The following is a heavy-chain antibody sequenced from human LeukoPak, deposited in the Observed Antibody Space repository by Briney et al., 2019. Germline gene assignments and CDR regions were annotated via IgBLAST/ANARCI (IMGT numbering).Heavy chain of an antibody. J-gene: IGHJ4*02. D-gene: IGHD4-23*01. Sequence: GRSLRLSCTASGFTFGDHAMNWVRQAPGKGLEWVGFIRSRAHGGTTESAASVKGRFTMSRDDSKSIVYLQMNSLKTEDTAVYYCSRDASGGNSGGVPAYWGQGTLVTVSS. CDR1: GFTFGDHA. V-gene: IGHV3-49*04. CDR2: IRSRAHGGTT. CDR3: SRDASGGNSGGVPAY.